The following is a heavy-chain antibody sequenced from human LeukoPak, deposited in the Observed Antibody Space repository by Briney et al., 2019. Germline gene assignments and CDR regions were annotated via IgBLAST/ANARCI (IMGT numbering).Heavy chain of an antibody. Sequence: GESLKISCKGSGYSFTSYWIGWVRQMPGKGLEWMGIIYSGDSDTRYSPSFQGQVTISADKSISNAYLQWSSLKASETAMYYCARHLYSYGPSYYYMDVWGKGTTVTVSS. CDR1: GYSFTSYW. D-gene: IGHD5-18*01. J-gene: IGHJ6*03. CDR3: ARHLYSYGPSYYYMDV. CDR2: IYSGDSDT. V-gene: IGHV5-51*01.